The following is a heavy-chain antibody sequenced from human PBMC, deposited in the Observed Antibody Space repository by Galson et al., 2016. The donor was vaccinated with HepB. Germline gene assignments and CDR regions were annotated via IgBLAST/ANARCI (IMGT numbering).Heavy chain of an antibody. CDR2: ISYDGSNK. CDR3: AKNPNYDIMTGYYANWYFDR. V-gene: IGHV3-30*18. J-gene: IGHJ2*01. Sequence: SLRLSCAASGFIFSVYGMHWVRQTPGKGLEWVAVISYDGSNKYYADSVKGRFTISRDDSKKTLYLQMNSLRAEDTAVYYCAKNPNYDIMTGYYANWYFDRWGRGTLVTVSS. D-gene: IGHD3-9*01. CDR1: GFIFSVYG.